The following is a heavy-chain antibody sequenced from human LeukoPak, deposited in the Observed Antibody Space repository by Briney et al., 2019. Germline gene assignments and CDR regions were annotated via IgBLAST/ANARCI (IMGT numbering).Heavy chain of an antibody. CDR1: GFTFSSYA. J-gene: IGHJ6*02. V-gene: IGHV3-48*04. CDR2: ISSSSSTI. D-gene: IGHD6-19*01. Sequence: GGSLRLSCAASGFTFSSYAMSWVRQAPGRGLEWVSYISSSSSTIYYADSVKGRFTISRDNAKNSLHLQINSLRAEDTAVYYCARTSSAMHVWGQGTTVTVSS. CDR3: ARTSSAMHV.